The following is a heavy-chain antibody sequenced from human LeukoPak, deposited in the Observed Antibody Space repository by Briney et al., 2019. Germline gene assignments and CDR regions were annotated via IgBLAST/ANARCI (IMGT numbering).Heavy chain of an antibody. Sequence: PGGSLRLSCAASGFSVSNNYMSWVRQAPGKGLEWIGYIYYSGSTNYNPSLKSRVTISVDMSKNQFSLKLSSVTAADTAVYYCAREPRSSSDPYYFDFWGQGTLVTVSS. CDR1: GFSVSNNY. D-gene: IGHD6-25*01. CDR3: AREPRSSSDPYYFDF. V-gene: IGHV4-59*02. J-gene: IGHJ4*02. CDR2: IYYSGST.